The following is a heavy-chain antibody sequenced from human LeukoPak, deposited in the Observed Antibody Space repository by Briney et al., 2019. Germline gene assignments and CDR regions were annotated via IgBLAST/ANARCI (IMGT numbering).Heavy chain of an antibody. J-gene: IGHJ4*02. Sequence: GGSLRLSCAASGFTFSNYGMHWVRQAPGKGLEWVAFIRYDGSNKYYADSVKGRFTISRDNSKNTLYLQMNSLRAEDTAVYYCAKDWGAYYDFWSGYRDYWGQGTLVTVSS. CDR1: GFTFSNYG. CDR2: IRYDGSNK. D-gene: IGHD3-3*01. V-gene: IGHV3-30*02. CDR3: AKDWGAYYDFWSGYRDY.